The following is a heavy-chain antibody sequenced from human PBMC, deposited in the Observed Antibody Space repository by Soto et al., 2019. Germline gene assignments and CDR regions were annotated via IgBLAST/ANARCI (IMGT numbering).Heavy chain of an antibody. CDR1: GFAFENYA. D-gene: IGHD3-10*01. CDR3: VKAQALGSYYNWFES. CDR2: ISWNSDTI. J-gene: IGHJ5*01. V-gene: IGHV3-9*01. Sequence: EVQLVESGGGLVQPGRSLRLSCAASGFAFENYAIHWVRQAPGTGLQWVSGISWNSDTIDYVDSVKGRFTISRDNAKNSVYLQMNSLRPEDTALYYCVKAQALGSYYNWFESWGQGTLVIVSS.